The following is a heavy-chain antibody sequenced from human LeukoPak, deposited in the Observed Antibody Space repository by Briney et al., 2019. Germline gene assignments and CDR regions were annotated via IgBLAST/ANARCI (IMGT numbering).Heavy chain of an antibody. V-gene: IGHV3-20*04. CDR1: GFTFDDYG. CDR3: ARDDCSGGSCYFDY. D-gene: IGHD2-15*01. J-gene: IGHJ4*02. CDR2: INWNGGST. Sequence: GGSLRLSCAASGFTFDDYGMSWVRQAPGKGLEWVSGINWNGGSTRYADSVKGRFTISRDNAKNSLYLQMNSLRAEDTALYYCARDDCSGGSCYFDYWGQGTLVTVSS.